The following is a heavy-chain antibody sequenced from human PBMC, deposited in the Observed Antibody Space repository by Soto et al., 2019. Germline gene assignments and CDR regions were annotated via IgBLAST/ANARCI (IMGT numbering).Heavy chain of an antibody. V-gene: IGHV4-30-4*01. J-gene: IGHJ5*02. CDR2: IYYSGNT. CDR1: GVSISSGDYY. CDR3: ARSVFP. Sequence: PSETLSLTCTVSGVSISSGDYYWSWIRQTPGKGLEWIGYIYYSGNTYYNPSLKSRVTISVDTSKNQFSLKLTSVTAADTAVYYCARSVFPWGQGTLVTVSS.